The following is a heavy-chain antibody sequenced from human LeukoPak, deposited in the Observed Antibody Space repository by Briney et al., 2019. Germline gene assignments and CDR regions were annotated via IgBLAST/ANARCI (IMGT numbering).Heavy chain of an antibody. CDR1: GFTFSSYS. J-gene: IGHJ4*02. V-gene: IGHV3-48*02. CDR2: ISGSGST. D-gene: IGHD1-1*01. Sequence: GGSLRLSCTASGFTFSSYSMNWVRQAPGKGLEWVSYISGSGSTYYADSVKGRFTISRDNAKNSLYLQMNSLRDEDTAVYYCARDPDRLEYGGQGTLVTVSS. CDR3: ARDPDRLEY.